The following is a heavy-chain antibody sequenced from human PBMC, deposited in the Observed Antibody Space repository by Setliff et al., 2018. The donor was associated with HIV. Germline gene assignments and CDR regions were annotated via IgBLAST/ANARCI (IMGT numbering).Heavy chain of an antibody. CDR1: GYSISSGYY. Sequence: KPSETLSLTCTVTGYSISSGYYWAWIRQPPGKGLEWIGYIYHAGNTYYNPSLKSRVTISVDTSKNQISLRLNSLTAADTAVYYCARPLTTSYYFWGDAFAIWGQGTMVTVSS. CDR3: ARPLTTSYYFWGDAFAI. CDR2: IYHAGNT. V-gene: IGHV4-38-2*02. D-gene: IGHD3-10*02. J-gene: IGHJ3*02.